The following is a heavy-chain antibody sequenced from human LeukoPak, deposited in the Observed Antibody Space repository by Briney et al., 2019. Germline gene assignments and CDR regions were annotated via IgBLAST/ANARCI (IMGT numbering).Heavy chain of an antibody. V-gene: IGHV3-48*01. CDR1: GFTFSSYS. J-gene: IGHJ3*02. CDR3: AREGGGDMVAAFDI. Sequence: PGGSLRLSCAASGFTFSSYSMNWVRQAPGKGLEWVSYISSSSSTIYYADSVKGRFTISRDNAKNSLYLQMNSLRAEDTAVYYCAREGGGDMVAAFDIWGQGTMVTVSS. CDR2: ISSSSSTI. D-gene: IGHD3-16*01.